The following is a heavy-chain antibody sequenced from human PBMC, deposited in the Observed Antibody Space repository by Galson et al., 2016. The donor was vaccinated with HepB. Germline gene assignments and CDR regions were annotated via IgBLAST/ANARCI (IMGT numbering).Heavy chain of an antibody. CDR2: ISGSSRSYT. J-gene: IGHJ6*02. CDR1: GFTFSEFY. D-gene: IGHD3-3*01. CDR3: ARTRSITIFDGMDV. Sequence: SLRLSCAASGFTFSEFYMTWIRQAPGKGLEWLSYISGSSRSYTDYADSVKGRFTISRDNAKDSLYLQMNSLSAEDTAVYYCARTRSITIFDGMDVWGQGTTVTVSS. V-gene: IGHV3-11*06.